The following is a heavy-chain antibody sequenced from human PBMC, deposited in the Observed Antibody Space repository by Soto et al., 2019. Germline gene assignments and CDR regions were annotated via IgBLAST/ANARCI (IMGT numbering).Heavy chain of an antibody. V-gene: IGHV1-2*04. Sequence: ASVKVSCKASGYTFTGYYMHWVRQAPGQGLEWMGWINPNSGGTNYAQKFQGWVTMTRDTSISTAYMELSRLRSDDTAVYYCARARRSEYYYGSGSRPTSSYYFDYWGQGTLVTVSS. CDR1: GYTFTGYY. D-gene: IGHD3-10*01. CDR2: INPNSGGT. J-gene: IGHJ4*02. CDR3: ARARRSEYYYGSGSRPTSSYYFDY.